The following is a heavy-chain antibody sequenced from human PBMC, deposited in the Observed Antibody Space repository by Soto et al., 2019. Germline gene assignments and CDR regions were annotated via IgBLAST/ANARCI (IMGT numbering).Heavy chain of an antibody. J-gene: IGHJ6*02. CDR1: GFTFSSYA. CDR2: ISGSGGST. D-gene: IGHD3-16*01. CDR3: ARVGPWTFGAGPYGMDV. Sequence: GGSLRLSCAASGFTFSSYAMSWVRQAPGKGLEWVSAISGSGGSTYYADSVKGRFTISRDNSKNTLYLQMNSLRAEDTAVYYCARVGPWTFGAGPYGMDVWGQGTTVTVSS. V-gene: IGHV3-23*01.